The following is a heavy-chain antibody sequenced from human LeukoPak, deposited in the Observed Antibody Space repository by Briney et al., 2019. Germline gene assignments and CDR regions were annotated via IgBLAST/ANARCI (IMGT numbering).Heavy chain of an antibody. CDR3: AREGVVDSYYYGRDV. V-gene: IGHV3-33*08. D-gene: IGHD2-15*01. Sequence: GRSLRLSCAASGFTFSSYGMHWVRQAPGKGLEWVAVIWYDGSNKYYADSVKGRFTISRDNSKNTLYLQMNSLRAEDTAVYYCAREGVVDSYYYGRDVGAQGTTVTVPS. CDR1: GFTFSSYG. J-gene: IGHJ6*02. CDR2: IWYDGSNK.